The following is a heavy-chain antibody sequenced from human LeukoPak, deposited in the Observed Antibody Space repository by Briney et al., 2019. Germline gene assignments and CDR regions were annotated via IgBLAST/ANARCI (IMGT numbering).Heavy chain of an antibody. V-gene: IGHV3-7*01. Sequence: GGSLRLPCAASGFTFSNYWMSWVRQAPGQGLEWVANIKQDGSERYHADSVQGRFTISRDNAKNSLYLQLNSLRVEDTAVYYCARSGPHDVQVKTRNFDYWSQGTRVTVSS. CDR1: GFTFSNYW. D-gene: IGHD2-8*02. J-gene: IGHJ4*02. CDR3: ARSGPHDVQVKTRNFDY. CDR2: IKQDGSER.